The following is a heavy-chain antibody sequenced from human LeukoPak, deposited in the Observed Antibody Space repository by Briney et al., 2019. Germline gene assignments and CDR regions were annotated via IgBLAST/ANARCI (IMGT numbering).Heavy chain of an antibody. J-gene: IGHJ6*03. CDR1: GYTFTSYD. CDR2: MNPNSGNT. V-gene: IGHV1-8*01. Sequence: GASVKVSCKASGYTFTSYDINWVRQATGQGLERMGWMNPNSGNTGYAQKFQGRVTMTRNTSISTAYMELSSLRSEDTAVYYCARRRMVRGRYYMDVWGKGTTVTISS. D-gene: IGHD3-10*01. CDR3: ARRRMVRGRYYMDV.